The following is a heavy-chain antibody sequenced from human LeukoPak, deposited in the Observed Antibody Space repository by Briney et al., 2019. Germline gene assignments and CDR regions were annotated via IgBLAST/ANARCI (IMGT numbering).Heavy chain of an antibody. Sequence: SETLSLTCTVSGGSISSYYWSWIRQPAGKGLEWIGRIYTSGSANYNPSLKSRVTISVDSSRNHFSLKLNSVTAADTAVYYCARQADYGLFDPWGQGTLVTVSS. CDR3: ARQADYGLFDP. D-gene: IGHD3-10*01. CDR1: GGSISSYY. V-gene: IGHV4-4*07. CDR2: IYTSGSA. J-gene: IGHJ5*02.